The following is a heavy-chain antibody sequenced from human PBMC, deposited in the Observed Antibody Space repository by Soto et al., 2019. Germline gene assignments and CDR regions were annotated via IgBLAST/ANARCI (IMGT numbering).Heavy chain of an antibody. CDR2: MNPNSGNT. Sequence: ASVKVSCKASGYTFTSYDINWVRQATGQGLEWMGWMNPNSGNTGYAQKFQGRVTMTRNTSISTAYMEPSSLRSEDTAVYYCARLRRIAARPSPTWTNWFDPWGQGTLVTVSS. J-gene: IGHJ5*02. V-gene: IGHV1-8*01. CDR1: GYTFTSYD. CDR3: ARLRRIAARPSPTWTNWFDP. D-gene: IGHD6-6*01.